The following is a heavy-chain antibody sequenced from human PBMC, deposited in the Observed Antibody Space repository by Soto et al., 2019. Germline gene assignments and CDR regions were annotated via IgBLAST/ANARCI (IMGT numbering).Heavy chain of an antibody. D-gene: IGHD7-27*01. CDR3: AIENWGPGGHYFDY. V-gene: IGHV1-69*13. J-gene: IGHJ4*02. CDR1: GGTFNSFS. CDR2: IIPVFGTI. Sequence: ASVKVSCKAYGGTFNSFSIKWVRQAPGQGLEWVGGIIPVFGTINYAQKFRGRVTITADASTSTSYMELSSLRSDDTAVYYCAIENWGPGGHYFDYWGQGTLVTVSS.